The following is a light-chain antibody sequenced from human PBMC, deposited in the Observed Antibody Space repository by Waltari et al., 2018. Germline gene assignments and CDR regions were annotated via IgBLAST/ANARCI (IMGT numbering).Light chain of an antibody. J-gene: IGKJ2*01. Sequence: DIVMTQSPDSLAVSLGERATINCKSSQSVLSSSNNKNYLGWYKQKPGQPPKLLISWASTRESGVPDRFSGSGSGRDFTLTISSLQAEDVAVYYCQQCYSFPYTFGQGTKLEIK. CDR1: QSVLSSSNNKNY. CDR3: QQCYSFPYT. V-gene: IGKV4-1*01. CDR2: WAS.